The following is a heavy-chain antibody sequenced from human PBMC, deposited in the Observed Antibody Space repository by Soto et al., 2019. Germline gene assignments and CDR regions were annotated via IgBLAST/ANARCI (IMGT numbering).Heavy chain of an antibody. CDR1: GFTFSRYA. V-gene: IGHV3-30-3*01. CDR3: VISGYNSGSLDY. Sequence: QVQLVESGGGVVQPGRSLRLSCAASGFTFSRYAMHWVRQAPGKGLEWVALISYDGSNKYYADSVKGRFTISRDNSKNTLYLQMNSLRAEDTAVYYCVISGYNSGSLDYWGQGTLVTVSS. D-gene: IGHD6-19*01. CDR2: ISYDGSNK. J-gene: IGHJ4*02.